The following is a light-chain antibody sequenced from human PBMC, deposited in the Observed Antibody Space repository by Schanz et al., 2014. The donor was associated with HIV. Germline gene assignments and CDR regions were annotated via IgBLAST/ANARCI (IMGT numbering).Light chain of an antibody. Sequence: QSALAQPPSASGSPGQSVTISCTGTSSDVGGYNYVSWYQQHPGSAPRLIIYEVTKRPSGVPDRFSGSKSGNTASLTISGLQAEDEADYYCSSYTTSSTVVFGGGTKLTVL. J-gene: IGLJ2*01. CDR1: SSDVGGYNY. CDR2: EVT. CDR3: SSYTTSSTVV. V-gene: IGLV2-8*01.